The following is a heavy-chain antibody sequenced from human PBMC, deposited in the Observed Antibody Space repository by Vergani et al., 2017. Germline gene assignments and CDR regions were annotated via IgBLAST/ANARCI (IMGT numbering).Heavy chain of an antibody. Sequence: QVQLQESGPGLVKPSQTLSLTCTVSGGSISSGGFYWSWIRQHPGKGLEWIGYIYNSGRTYYNTSLKSRVTISVDTSKNQFSLKLSYVTAADTAVYYCAGDYFGSGRYDYWGQGTLVTVSS. CDR1: GGSISSGGFY. CDR2: IYNSGRT. CDR3: AGDYFGSGRYDY. V-gene: IGHV4-31*03. J-gene: IGHJ4*02. D-gene: IGHD3-10*01.